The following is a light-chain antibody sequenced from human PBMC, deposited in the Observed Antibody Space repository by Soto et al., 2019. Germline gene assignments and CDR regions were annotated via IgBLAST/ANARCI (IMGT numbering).Light chain of an antibody. J-gene: IGLJ2*01. CDR1: NIGSKS. CDR2: DDS. V-gene: IGLV3-21*02. CDR3: QVWESTSDHVV. Sequence: SYELTQPPSVSVAPGQTARITCGGNNIGSKSVHWYQQRPGQTPVLVVSDDSGRPSGIPDRFSGSNSGNTATLAISGVEAGDEADYYCQVWESTSDHVVFGGGTQLTVL.